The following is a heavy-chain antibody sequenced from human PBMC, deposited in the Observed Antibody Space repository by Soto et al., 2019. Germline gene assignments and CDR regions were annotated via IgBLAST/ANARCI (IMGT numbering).Heavy chain of an antibody. CDR1: GGTFSSYT. CDR3: ALLYYGDYVSIFDY. V-gene: IGHV1-69*02. D-gene: IGHD4-17*01. Sequence: QVQLVQSGAEVKKPGSSVKVSCKASGGTFSSYTISWVRQAPGQGLEWMGRIIPILGIANYAQKFQGRVTITADKSTSTAYMELSSLRSEDTAVYYCALLYYGDYVSIFDYWGQGTLVTVSS. CDR2: IIPILGIA. J-gene: IGHJ4*02.